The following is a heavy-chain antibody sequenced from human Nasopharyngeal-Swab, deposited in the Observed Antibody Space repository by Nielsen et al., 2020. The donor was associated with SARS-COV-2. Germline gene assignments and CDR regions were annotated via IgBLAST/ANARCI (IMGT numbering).Heavy chain of an antibody. V-gene: IGHV3-23*01. D-gene: IGHD1-14*01. CDR3: ARTGLGY. J-gene: IGHJ4*02. Sequence: WIRQPPGKGLEWVSAISGSGGSTYYADSVKGRFTISRDNSKNTLYLQMNSLRAEDTAVYYCARTGLGYWGQGTLVTVSS. CDR2: ISGSGGST.